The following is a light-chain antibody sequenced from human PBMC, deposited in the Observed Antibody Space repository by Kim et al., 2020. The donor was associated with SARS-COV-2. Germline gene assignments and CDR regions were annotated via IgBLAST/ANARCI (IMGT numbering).Light chain of an antibody. CDR2: DVF. CDR3: SSYRNNGYV. V-gene: IGLV2-14*03. Sequence: QSVLTQPASVSGSPGQSITISCTGTSSDVGGYKYVSWYQQYPGKAPKLMIYDVFKRPSGVSNRFSGSKSGNTASLTISGLQAEDEADNYCSSYRNNGYVFGTGTKVTVL. CDR1: SSDVGGYKY. J-gene: IGLJ1*01.